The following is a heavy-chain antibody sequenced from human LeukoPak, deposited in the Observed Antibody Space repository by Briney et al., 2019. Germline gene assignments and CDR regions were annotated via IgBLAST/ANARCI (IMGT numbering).Heavy chain of an antibody. CDR3: ARDRPPTVTTDYYYGMDV. CDR1: GFSFSSYA. CDR2: ISGTGDTT. Sequence: GGSLRLSCAASGFSFSSYAMTWVRQAPGKGLEWVSSISGTGDTTYYADSVKGRFTVSRDNSKDTLFLQMNSLGAKDTAVHYCARDRPPTVTTDYYYGMDVWGQGTTVTVSS. D-gene: IGHD4-11*01. J-gene: IGHJ6*02. V-gene: IGHV3-23*01.